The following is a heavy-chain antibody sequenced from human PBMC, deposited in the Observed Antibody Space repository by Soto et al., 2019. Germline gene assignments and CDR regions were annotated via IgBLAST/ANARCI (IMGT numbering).Heavy chain of an antibody. Sequence: SETLSLTCTVSGGSISSGGYYWSWIRQHPGKGLEWIGYIYYSGSTYYNPSLKSRVTISVDTSKNQFSLKLSSVTAADTAVYYCARVCSSTSSPYRFYNWFDPWGQGTLVTVSS. CDR3: ARVCSSTSSPYRFYNWFDP. D-gene: IGHD2-2*01. CDR2: IYYSGST. CDR1: GGSISSGGYY. J-gene: IGHJ5*02. V-gene: IGHV4-31*03.